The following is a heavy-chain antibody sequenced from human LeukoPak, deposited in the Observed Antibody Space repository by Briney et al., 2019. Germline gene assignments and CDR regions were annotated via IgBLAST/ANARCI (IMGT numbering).Heavy chain of an antibody. D-gene: IGHD1-26*01. CDR3: AREEMPGKFDY. CDR2: IYHSGNT. J-gene: IGHJ4*02. V-gene: IGHV4-39*07. Sequence: KPSETLSLTCTVSGGSISSSSYYWGWVRQPPGKGLEWTGEIYHSGNTNYNPSLKSRVTISLDKSKNQFSLKLRSVTAADTAVYYCAREEMPGKFDYWGQGTLVTVSS. CDR1: GGSISSSSYY.